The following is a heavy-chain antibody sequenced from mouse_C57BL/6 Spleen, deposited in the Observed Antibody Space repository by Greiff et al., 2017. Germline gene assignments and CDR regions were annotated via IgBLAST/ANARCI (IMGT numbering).Heavy chain of an antibody. D-gene: IGHD2-1*01. CDR1: GYSITSGYY. CDR3: ARGSYGNYRGYFDV. CDR2: ISYDGSN. J-gene: IGHJ1*03. V-gene: IGHV3-6*01. Sequence: EVKLMESGPGLVKPSQSLSLTCSVTGYSITSGYYWNWIRQFPGNKLEWMGYISYDGSNNYNPSLKNRISITRDTSKNQFFLKLNSVTTEDTATYYCARGSYGNYRGYFDVWGTGTTVTVSS.